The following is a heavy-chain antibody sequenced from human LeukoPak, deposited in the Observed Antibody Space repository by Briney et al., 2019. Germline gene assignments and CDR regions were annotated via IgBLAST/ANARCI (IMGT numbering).Heavy chain of an antibody. D-gene: IGHD2-8*02. CDR3: AKDGSGNYWSGPFDP. CDR1: GFTFSSYA. J-gene: IGHJ5*02. Sequence: GGSLRLSCAASGFTFSSYAMSWVRQAPGKRLEWVSAISGSGGSTYYADSVKGRFTISRDNSKNTLYLQMNSLRVEDTAVYYCAKDGSGNYWSGPFDPWGQGTLVTVSS. CDR2: ISGSGGST. V-gene: IGHV3-23*01.